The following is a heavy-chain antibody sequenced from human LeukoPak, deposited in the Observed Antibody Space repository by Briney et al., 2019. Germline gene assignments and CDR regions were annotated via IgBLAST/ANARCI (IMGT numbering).Heavy chain of an antibody. CDR1: GGSISSSSYY. Sequence: SETLSLTCTVSGGSISSSSYYWGWIRQPPGKGLEWIGYIYYSGSTNYNPSLKSRVTISVDTSKNQFSLKLSSVTAADTAVYYCARAARSGTQNDYWGQGTLVTVSS. D-gene: IGHD1-7*01. J-gene: IGHJ4*02. V-gene: IGHV4-61*05. CDR3: ARAARSGTQNDY. CDR2: IYYSGST.